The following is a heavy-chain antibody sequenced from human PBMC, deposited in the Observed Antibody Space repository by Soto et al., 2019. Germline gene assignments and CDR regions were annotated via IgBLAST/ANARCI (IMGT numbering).Heavy chain of an antibody. J-gene: IGHJ3*02. CDR2: VTWNSGSI. D-gene: IGHD3-16*01. CDR3: AKDKERYDWGDAFHI. V-gene: IGHV3-9*01. CDR1: GFTFDDYA. Sequence: EVQLVESGGGVVQPGRSLRLSCAASGFTFDDYAMRWVRQAPGKGLEWVSGVTWNSGSIVYADSVKGRFTISRDNAKNSLYLQMNSLRAEDTSLYYCAKDKERYDWGDAFHIWGQGTMVTVSS.